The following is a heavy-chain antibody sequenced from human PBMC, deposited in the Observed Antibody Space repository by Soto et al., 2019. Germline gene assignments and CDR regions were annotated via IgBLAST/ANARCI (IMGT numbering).Heavy chain of an antibody. J-gene: IGHJ4*02. V-gene: IGHV2-5*01. CDR2: IYWNDDK. CDR3: AHSIAVAPGGYYFDY. D-gene: IGHD6-19*01. CDR1: GFSLSTSGVG. Sequence: SGPTLVKPTQTLTLTCTFSGFSLSTSGVGVGWIRQPPGKALEWLALIYWNDDKRYSPSLRSRLTITKDTSKNQVVLTMTNMDPVDTATYYCAHSIAVAPGGYYFDYWGQGTLVTVSS.